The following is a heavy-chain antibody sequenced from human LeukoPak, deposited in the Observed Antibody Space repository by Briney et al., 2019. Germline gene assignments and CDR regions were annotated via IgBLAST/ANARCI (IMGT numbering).Heavy chain of an antibody. CDR3: ARAGDGYSKFDY. Sequence: GGSLRLSCAASGFTFSSYSMNWVRQAPGKGLEWVSSISSSSSYIYYADSVKGRFTISRDNAKNSLYLQMNSLRAEDTAVYYCARAGDGYSKFDYWGQGTLVTVSS. J-gene: IGHJ4*02. CDR2: ISSSSSYI. D-gene: IGHD5-24*01. V-gene: IGHV3-21*01. CDR1: GFTFSSYS.